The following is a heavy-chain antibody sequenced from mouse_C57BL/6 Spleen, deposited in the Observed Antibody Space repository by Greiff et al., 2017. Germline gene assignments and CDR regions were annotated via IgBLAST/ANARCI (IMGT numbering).Heavy chain of an antibody. V-gene: IGHV2-2*01. J-gene: IGHJ1*03. CDR3: ARNDGSTTHLYFDV. Sequence: QVKLLQSGPGLVQPSRCLSISCTVSGFSFTSSGVHWVRQSPGKGLEWLGVIWSGGRTDSNAAFISRLSISKDNSKSHVFFKMNSLQADDTAIYDCARNDGSTTHLYFDVWGTGTTVTVSS. CDR2: IWSGGRT. CDR1: GFSFTSSG. D-gene: IGHD1-1*01.